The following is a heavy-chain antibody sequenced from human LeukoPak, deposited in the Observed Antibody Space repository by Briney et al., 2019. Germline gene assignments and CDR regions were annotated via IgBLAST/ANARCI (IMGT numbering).Heavy chain of an antibody. Sequence: GGSLRLSCVASGCTFTNYAKSWVRQAPGKGLKWVSSISGSGGSTYYTDSVKGRFTSSRDNSKNTLYLQMNSLRVEDTAVFYCAKEQGYCSSASGYTGTDYWGQGTLVTVSS. CDR1: GCTFTNYA. J-gene: IGHJ4*02. CDR3: AKEQGYCSSASGYTGTDY. D-gene: IGHD2-2*02. V-gene: IGHV3-23*01. CDR2: ISGSGGST.